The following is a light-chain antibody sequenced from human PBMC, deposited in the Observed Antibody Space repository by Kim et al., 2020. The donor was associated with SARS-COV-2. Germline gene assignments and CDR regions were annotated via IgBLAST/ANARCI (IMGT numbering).Light chain of an antibody. CDR2: VTSDGNL. Sequence: ASVRLHCTLSSRHSSYAIAWHQQQPEKGPRHLLRVTSDGNLIKGDGIPDRFSGSRSGAERYLTISSLQSEDEADYYCQTWDTGIQIFGGGTKLTVL. J-gene: IGLJ2*01. CDR3: QTWDTGIQI. CDR1: SRHSSYA. V-gene: IGLV4-69*01.